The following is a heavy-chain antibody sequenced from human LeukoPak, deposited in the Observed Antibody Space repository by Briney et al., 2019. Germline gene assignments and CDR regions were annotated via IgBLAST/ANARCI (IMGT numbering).Heavy chain of an antibody. D-gene: IGHD6-13*01. V-gene: IGHV3-53*01. CDR1: GFTVSSNF. CDR3: VRASSTTAAGLFDY. J-gene: IGHJ4*02. Sequence: GGSLRLSCAASGFTVSSNFMSWVRQAPGKGLEWVSVLYSGGYTVYADSVKGRFTISRDNSENTLYLQINSLRADDTAVYCCVRASSTTAAGLFDYWGQGTLLTVSS. CDR2: LYSGGYT.